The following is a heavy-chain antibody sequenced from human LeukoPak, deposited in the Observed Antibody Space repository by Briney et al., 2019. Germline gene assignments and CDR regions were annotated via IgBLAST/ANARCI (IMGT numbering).Heavy chain of an antibody. D-gene: IGHD1-26*01. Sequence: PGGSLTLSCAASGFTFDDYGMSWVRQAPGKGLEWVSGINWNGGSTGYADSVKGRFTISRDNAKNSLYLQVTSLRAEDTALYYCARFLGSYYYYYMDVWGKGTTVTVSS. CDR2: INWNGGST. V-gene: IGHV3-20*04. J-gene: IGHJ6*03. CDR3: ARFLGSYYYYYMDV. CDR1: GFTFDDYG.